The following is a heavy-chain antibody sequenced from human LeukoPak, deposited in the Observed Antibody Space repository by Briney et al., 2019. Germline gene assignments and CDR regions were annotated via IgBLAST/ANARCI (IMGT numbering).Heavy chain of an antibody. D-gene: IGHD4-17*01. J-gene: IGHJ3*01. CDR3: ARRRGSDYYSFDV. CDR2: IYPGDSDT. Sequence: GESLKISCRGSGYSFDLYYIGWVRQMPGKGLEWMGIIYPGDSDTKYNPSFQGQVTMSADKSMNTAYLHWNNLKASDSATYYCARRRGSDYYSFDVWGQGTIVTVSS. CDR1: GYSFDLYY. V-gene: IGHV5-51*01.